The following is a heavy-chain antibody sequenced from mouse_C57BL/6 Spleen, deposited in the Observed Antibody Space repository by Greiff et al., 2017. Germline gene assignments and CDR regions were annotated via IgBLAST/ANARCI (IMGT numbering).Heavy chain of an antibody. D-gene: IGHD3-2*02. CDR3: ARYGGAQATWFAY. J-gene: IGHJ3*01. Sequence: VQLQQPGAELVMPGASVKLSCKASGYTFTSYWMHWVKQRPGQGLEWIGEIDPSDSYTNYNQKFKGKSTLTVDKSSSTAYMQLSSLTSEDSAVYYCARYGGAQATWFAYWGQGTLVTGSA. CDR1: GYTFTSYW. CDR2: IDPSDSYT. V-gene: IGHV1-69*01.